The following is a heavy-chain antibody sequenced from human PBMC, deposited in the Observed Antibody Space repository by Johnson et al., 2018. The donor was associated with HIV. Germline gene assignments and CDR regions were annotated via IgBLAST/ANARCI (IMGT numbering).Heavy chain of an antibody. Sequence: SGGDLVQPGGSLRLSCVASGFTFSSCAMSWVRQAPGKGLEWVSGISGSNASTYYGDSVKGRFIVSKDNSENTLYLQMSSLRAEDTALYYCAKDRWELFWGGGEASHDAFDIWGQGTMVTVSS. D-gene: IGHD1-26*01. CDR2: ISGSNAST. V-gene: IGHV3-23*01. CDR3: AKDRWELFWGGGEASHDAFDI. J-gene: IGHJ3*02. CDR1: GFTFSSCA.